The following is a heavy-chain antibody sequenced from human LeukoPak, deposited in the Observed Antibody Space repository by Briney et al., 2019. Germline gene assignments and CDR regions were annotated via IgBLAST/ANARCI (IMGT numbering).Heavy chain of an antibody. J-gene: IGHJ4*02. CDR2: IIPILGIA. Sequence: SVKVSCKASGGTFCSYTISWVRQAAGQGLEWMGRIIPILGIANYAQKFQGRVTITADKSTSTAYMELSSLRSEVTAVYYCARENGMAGLDYWGQGTLVTVSS. D-gene: IGHD6-19*01. V-gene: IGHV1-69*04. CDR1: GGTFCSYT. CDR3: ARENGMAGLDY.